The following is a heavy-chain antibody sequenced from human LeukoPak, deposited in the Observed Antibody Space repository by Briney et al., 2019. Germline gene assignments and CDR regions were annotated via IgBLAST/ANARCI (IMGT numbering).Heavy chain of an antibody. J-gene: IGHJ4*02. CDR2: INHSGST. CDR1: GGSFSDYY. V-gene: IGHV4-34*01. Sequence: SETLSLTCAVYGGSFSDYYWSWIRQPPGKGLEWIGEINHSGSTNYNPSLKSRVTISVDTSKNQFSLKLSSVTAADTAVFYFAMNTHGDYGLYWGQGTLVTVSS. D-gene: IGHD4-17*01. CDR3: AMNTHGDYGLY.